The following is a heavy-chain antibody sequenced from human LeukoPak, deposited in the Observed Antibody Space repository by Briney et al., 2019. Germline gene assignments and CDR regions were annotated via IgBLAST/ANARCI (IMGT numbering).Heavy chain of an antibody. CDR1: GGSNSSSYYY. Sequence: PSETLSLTCTVSGGSNSSSYYYWGWIRQPPGKGLEWIGSIYYSGSTYYNPSLKSRVTISVDTSKNQFSLKLSSVTAADTAVYYCARLGIAVAGTRWYGMDVWGPGTTVTVSS. V-gene: IGHV4-39*01. CDR2: IYYSGST. CDR3: ARLGIAVAGTRWYGMDV. D-gene: IGHD6-19*01. J-gene: IGHJ6*02.